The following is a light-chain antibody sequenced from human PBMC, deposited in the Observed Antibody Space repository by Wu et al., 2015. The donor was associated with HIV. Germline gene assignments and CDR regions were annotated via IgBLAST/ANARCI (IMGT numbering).Light chain of an antibody. CDR1: QNVYTY. CDR2: NAS. V-gene: IGKV3-11*01. CDR3: QQRSHWPPYT. Sequence: DIALIQSPDTLSLSPGERATLSCRASQNVYTYLAWYQQKSGQAPRLLIYNASNRATGISPRFSGSGSGADFTLTINNLEPGDFATYYCQQRSHWPPYTFGQGTSLEMK. J-gene: IGKJ2*01.